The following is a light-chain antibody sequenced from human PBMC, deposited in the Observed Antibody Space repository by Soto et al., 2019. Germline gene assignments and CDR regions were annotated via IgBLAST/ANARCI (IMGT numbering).Light chain of an antibody. V-gene: IGLV7-43*01. Sequence: QAVVTQEPSLTVSPGGTVTLTCASRTGGVTSGHYPSWIEQKPGQPPRALIDNTNKKHSWTPARFSGSLLGGKAALTLSGVQPEDEADYYCLLYYAGSWVFGGGTKLTVL. CDR2: NTN. CDR3: LLYYAGSWV. J-gene: IGLJ3*02. CDR1: TGGVTSGHY.